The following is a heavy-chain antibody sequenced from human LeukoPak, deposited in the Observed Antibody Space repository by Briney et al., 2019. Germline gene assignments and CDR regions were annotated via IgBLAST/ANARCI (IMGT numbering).Heavy chain of an antibody. V-gene: IGHV5-51*01. CDR1: GYSFTSYW. J-gene: IGHJ1*01. CDR2: IYPGDSDT. D-gene: IGHD6-19*01. CDR3: AGCIAVAGYAEYFQH. Sequence: GESLKISCKGSGYSFTSYWIGWVRQMPGKGLEWVGIIYPGDSDTRYSPSFQGQVTISADKSISTAYLQWSSLKASDTAMYYCAGCIAVAGYAEYFQHWGQGTLVTVSS.